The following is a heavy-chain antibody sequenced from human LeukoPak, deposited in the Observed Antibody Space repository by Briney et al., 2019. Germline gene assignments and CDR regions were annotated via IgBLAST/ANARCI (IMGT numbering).Heavy chain of an antibody. Sequence: SETLSLTCAVYGGSFSGYYWSWIRQPPGKGLEWIGEINHSGSTNYNPSLKSRVTISVDTPKNQSSLKLSSVTAADTAVYYCARALLTGYLRAGSRFDPWGQGTLVTVSS. J-gene: IGHJ5*02. D-gene: IGHD3-9*01. CDR2: INHSGST. V-gene: IGHV4-34*01. CDR3: ARALLTGYLRAGSRFDP. CDR1: GGSFSGYY.